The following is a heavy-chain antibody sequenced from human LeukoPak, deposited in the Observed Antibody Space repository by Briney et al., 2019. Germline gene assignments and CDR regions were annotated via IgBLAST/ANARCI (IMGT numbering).Heavy chain of an antibody. Sequence: ASETLSLTCTVSGGSISSGDYYWSWIRQPPGKGLEWIGYIYYSGSTYYNPSLKSRVTISVDTSKNQFSLKLSSVTAADTAVYYCAREGQDTAMVTDAFDIWGQGTMVTVSS. J-gene: IGHJ3*02. V-gene: IGHV4-30-4*01. CDR2: IYYSGST. CDR1: GGSISSGDYY. CDR3: AREGQDTAMVTDAFDI. D-gene: IGHD5-18*01.